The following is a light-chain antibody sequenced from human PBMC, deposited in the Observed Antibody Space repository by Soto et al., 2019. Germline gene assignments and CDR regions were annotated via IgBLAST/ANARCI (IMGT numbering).Light chain of an antibody. V-gene: IGLV1-40*01. J-gene: IGLJ2*01. CDR1: SSTIGAGYD. CDR2: DNN. Sequence: QSVLTQPPSVYGAPGQRVTISCTGSSSTIGAGYDVHWYQQLPGTAPKLLIYDNNNRPSGVPDRFSGSKSGTSASLAITGLQAEDEADYYCQSYDSSLSVVFGGGTKLTVL. CDR3: QSYDSSLSVV.